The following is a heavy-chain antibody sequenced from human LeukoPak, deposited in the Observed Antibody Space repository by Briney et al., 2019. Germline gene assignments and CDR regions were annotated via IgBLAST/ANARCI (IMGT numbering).Heavy chain of an antibody. Sequence: GGSLRLSCAASGFTFCNYYMSWIRQAPGKGLEWVSYISSSGSTIYYADSVKGRFTISRDNAKNSLYLQMNSLRAEDTAVYYCARAPYGGKAIGPYDYWGQGTLVTVSS. CDR2: ISSSGSTI. CDR1: GFTFCNYY. CDR3: ARAPYGGKAIGPYDY. D-gene: IGHD4-23*01. J-gene: IGHJ4*02. V-gene: IGHV3-11*04.